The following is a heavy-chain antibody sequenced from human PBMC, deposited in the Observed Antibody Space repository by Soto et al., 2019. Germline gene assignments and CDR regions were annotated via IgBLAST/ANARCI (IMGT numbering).Heavy chain of an antibody. CDR2: IYYTGTT. Sequence: SETLSLTCAVSGGSIGSSNWWGWFRQPPGLGLEWVGYIYYTGTTTYNPSLRSRVAISLDASKSQFSLNLRSVTAADTAVYYCARLGGYYQAFNIWGPGALVTVSS. V-gene: IGHV4-61*05. CDR1: GGSIGSSNW. J-gene: IGHJ4*01. D-gene: IGHD3-22*01. CDR3: ARLGGYYQAFNI.